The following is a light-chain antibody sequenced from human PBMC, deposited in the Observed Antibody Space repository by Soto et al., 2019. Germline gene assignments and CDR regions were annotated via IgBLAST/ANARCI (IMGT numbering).Light chain of an antibody. CDR1: QSISTF. V-gene: IGKV3-15*01. Sequence: ELVMTQSPATLSVAPGERATLSCRASQSISTFLAWYQQKPGQAPRLLIYGASTRATGIQARFSGSGSGTEFTLTIRSLQSEDFAVYYCKQYNNWPRTFGQGTKVDIK. CDR3: KQYNNWPRT. J-gene: IGKJ1*01. CDR2: GAS.